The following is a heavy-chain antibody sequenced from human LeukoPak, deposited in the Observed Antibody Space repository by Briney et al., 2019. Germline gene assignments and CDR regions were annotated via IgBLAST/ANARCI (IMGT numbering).Heavy chain of an antibody. D-gene: IGHD3-10*01. CDR3: ARDSYSGSGRHYYYYMDV. J-gene: IGHJ6*03. CDR2: ISYDASRE. Sequence: GGSLRLSCAASGFTFSSYAMYWVRQAPGKGLGWVSLISYDASREYYADSVKGRFTISRDDSKNTLYLQINSLRPEDTAVYYCARDSYSGSGRHYYYYMDVWGKGTTVTVSS. CDR1: GFTFSSYA. V-gene: IGHV3-30*04.